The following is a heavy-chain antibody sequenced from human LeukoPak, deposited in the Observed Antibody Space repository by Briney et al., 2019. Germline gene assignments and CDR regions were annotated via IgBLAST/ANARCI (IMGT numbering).Heavy chain of an antibody. J-gene: IGHJ4*02. Sequence: PGGSLRLSCAASGFTFSSYAMSWVRQAPGKGLEWVSAISGSGGSTYYADSVKGRFTISRDNSKNMLYLQMNSLRAEDTAVYYCAKRDYEALYYFDYWAREPWSPSPQ. D-gene: IGHD4-17*01. V-gene: IGHV3-23*01. CDR2: ISGSGGST. CDR1: GFTFSSYA. CDR3: AKRDYEALYYFDY.